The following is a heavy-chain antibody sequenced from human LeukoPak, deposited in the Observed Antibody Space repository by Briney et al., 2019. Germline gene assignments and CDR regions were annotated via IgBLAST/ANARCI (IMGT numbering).Heavy chain of an antibody. CDR2: INSDGSST. Sequence: PGGSLRLSCAASGFTFSSYWMHWVRQAPGKGLVWVSRINSDGSSTSYADSVKGRFTISRDNAKNTLYLQMNSLRAEDTAVYYCARSPRVGYNWNYHWFDPWGQGTLVTVSS. V-gene: IGHV3-74*01. J-gene: IGHJ5*02. CDR1: GFTFSSYW. D-gene: IGHD1-7*01. CDR3: ARSPRVGYNWNYHWFDP.